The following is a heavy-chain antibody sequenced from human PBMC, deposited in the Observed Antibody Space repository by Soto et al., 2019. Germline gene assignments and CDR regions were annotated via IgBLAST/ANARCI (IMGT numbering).Heavy chain of an antibody. CDR3: ARDFSLQGEYNWNYDDYYYYGMDV. V-gene: IGHV4-59*01. CDR1: GGSISSYY. D-gene: IGHD1-7*01. Sequence: PSETLSLTCTVSGGSISSYYWSWIRQPPGKGLEWIGYIYYSGSTNYNPSLKGRVTISVDTSKNQFSLKLSSVTAADTAVYYCARDFSLQGEYNWNYDDYYYYGMDVWGQGTTVTVSS. J-gene: IGHJ6*02. CDR2: IYYSGST.